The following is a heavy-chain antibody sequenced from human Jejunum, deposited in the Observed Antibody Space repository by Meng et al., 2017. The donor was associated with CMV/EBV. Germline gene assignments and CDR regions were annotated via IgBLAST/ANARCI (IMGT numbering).Heavy chain of an antibody. V-gene: IGHV3-74*01. Sequence: VQPWESWVGSVQHGCSLRPSCAASGFTFSSHLMHWGRQGPGKGLVWVSRINSDGSSTSYADSVKGRFTISRDNAKNTLYLQMNSLRVEDTAVYYCARERVSGSYLDDYWGQGTLVTVSS. CDR3: ARERVSGSYLDDY. CDR1: GFTFSSHL. CDR2: INSDGSST. J-gene: IGHJ4*02. D-gene: IGHD1-26*01.